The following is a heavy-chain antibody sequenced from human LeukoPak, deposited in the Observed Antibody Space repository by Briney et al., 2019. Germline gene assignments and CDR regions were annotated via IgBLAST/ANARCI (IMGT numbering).Heavy chain of an antibody. J-gene: IGHJ6*02. Sequence: SETLSLTCAVYGGSFSGYYWSWIRQPPGKGLEWIGEINHSGSTNYNPSLKSRVTISVDTSKNQFSLKLSSVTAADTAVYYCARDRIAAAVNYYYYYGMDVWGQGTTVTVSS. CDR1: GGSFSGYY. D-gene: IGHD6-13*01. V-gene: IGHV4-34*01. CDR2: INHSGST. CDR3: ARDRIAAAVNYYYYYGMDV.